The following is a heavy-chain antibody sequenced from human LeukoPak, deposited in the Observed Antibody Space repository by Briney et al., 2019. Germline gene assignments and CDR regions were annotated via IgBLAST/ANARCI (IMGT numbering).Heavy chain of an antibody. CDR2: ISNDGSDK. CDR3: AREAADIVVVVAATAGAFDI. CDR1: GFSFSSYA. V-gene: IGHV3-30-3*01. J-gene: IGHJ3*02. D-gene: IGHD2-15*01. Sequence: PGRSLRLSCAASGFSFSSYAKHWVRQAPGKGLEWVAVISNDGSDKHYADSVKGRFTISRDNSKNTLYLQMNSLRAEDTTVYYCAREAADIVVVVAATAGAFDIWGQGTMVTVSS.